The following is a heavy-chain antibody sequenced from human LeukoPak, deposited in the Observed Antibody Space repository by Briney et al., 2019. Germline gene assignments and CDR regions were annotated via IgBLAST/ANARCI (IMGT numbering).Heavy chain of an antibody. J-gene: IGHJ4*02. CDR1: GFTFSSYG. D-gene: IGHD6-19*01. CDR3: ARGSGQWLVLVYFDY. V-gene: IGHV3-30*02. CDR2: IRYDGSNK. Sequence: GGSLRLSCAASGFTFSSYGMHWVRQAPGKGLEGVAFIRYDGSNKYYADSVKGRFTISRDNAKNSLYLQMNSLRVEDTAVYYCARGSGQWLVLVYFDYWGQGTLVTVSS.